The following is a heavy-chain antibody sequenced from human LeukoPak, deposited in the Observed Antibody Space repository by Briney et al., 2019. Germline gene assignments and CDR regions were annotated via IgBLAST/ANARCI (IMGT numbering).Heavy chain of an antibody. D-gene: IGHD6-19*01. V-gene: IGHV3-74*01. CDR1: GFTFSKYW. CDR3: ATKQWLAPPPDS. Sequence: GGSPRLSCAASGFTFSKYWMLWVRQAPGKGLESVSRINAEGTVATYADSVKGRFTVSRDNADNTMFLQMNSVRDEDTAVYYCATKQWLAPPPDSWGQGTPVTVSS. J-gene: IGHJ4*02. CDR2: INAEGTVA.